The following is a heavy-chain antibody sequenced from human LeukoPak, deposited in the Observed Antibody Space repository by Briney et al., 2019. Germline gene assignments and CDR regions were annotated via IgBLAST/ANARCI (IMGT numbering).Heavy chain of an antibody. CDR1: GGTFSSYA. D-gene: IGHD6-13*01. J-gene: IGHJ6*02. CDR3: ARDTLGIYYYGMDA. Sequence: SVKVSCKASGGTFSSYAISWVRQAPGQGLEWMGRIIPILGIANYAQKFQGRVTITADKSTSTAYMELSSLRSEDTAVYYCARDTLGIYYYGMDAWGQGTTVTVSS. V-gene: IGHV1-69*04. CDR2: IIPILGIA.